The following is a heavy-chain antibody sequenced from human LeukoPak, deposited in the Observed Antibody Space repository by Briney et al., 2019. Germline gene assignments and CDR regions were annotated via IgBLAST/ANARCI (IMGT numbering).Heavy chain of an antibody. V-gene: IGHV3-7*05. J-gene: IGHJ4*02. CDR3: ASLSGY. D-gene: IGHD1-26*01. CDR1: GFTFSSYW. CDR2: IKPDGSEG. Sequence: GGSLRLSCVASGFTFSSYWMAWVRQAPGKGLEWVANIKPDGSEGYYGDSLKGRFTISRDNAENSLYLQMYSLRAEDTAVYYCASLSGYWGQGTLVTVSS.